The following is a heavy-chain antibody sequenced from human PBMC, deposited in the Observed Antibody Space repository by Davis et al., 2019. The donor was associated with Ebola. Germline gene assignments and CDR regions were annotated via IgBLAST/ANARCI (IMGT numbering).Heavy chain of an antibody. CDR2: ISWNSGSI. J-gene: IGHJ4*02. Sequence: SLKISCAASGFTFDDYAMHWVRQAPGKGLEWVSGISWNSGSIGYADSVKGRFTISRDNSKNTLYLQMSSLRAEDTAVYYCVKDSYYYDSSGYYGSLFDYWGQGTLVTVSS. CDR3: VKDSYYYDSSGYYGSLFDY. V-gene: IGHV3-9*01. D-gene: IGHD3-22*01. CDR1: GFTFDDYA.